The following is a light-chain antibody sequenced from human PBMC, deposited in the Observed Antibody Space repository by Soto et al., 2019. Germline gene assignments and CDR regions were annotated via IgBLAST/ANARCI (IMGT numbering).Light chain of an antibody. CDR3: QQRSNI. CDR1: ESTSGY. Sequence: EIVLTQSPATLSLSPGDTATLSCRASESTSGYLAWYQQKPGQAPRLLIYDASNRATGIPARFSGSGSGTDFTLTIRSLEPEDFAVYYCQQRSNIFGPGPKVDIK. V-gene: IGKV3-11*01. CDR2: DAS. J-gene: IGKJ3*01.